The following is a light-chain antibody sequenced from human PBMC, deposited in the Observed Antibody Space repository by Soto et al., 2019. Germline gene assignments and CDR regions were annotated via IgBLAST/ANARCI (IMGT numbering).Light chain of an antibody. J-gene: IGLJ2*01. V-gene: IGLV2-14*01. Sequence: QSALTQPASVSGSPGQSVTISCTGTSSDIGAYKYVSWYQHHPGKSPRLMIYEVSNRPSGVSNRFSASKSGNTASRTRSGLHAEDEADDYCCSYRSTSTLVFGGGTKLTVL. CDR2: EVS. CDR3: CSYRSTSTLV. CDR1: SSDIGAYKY.